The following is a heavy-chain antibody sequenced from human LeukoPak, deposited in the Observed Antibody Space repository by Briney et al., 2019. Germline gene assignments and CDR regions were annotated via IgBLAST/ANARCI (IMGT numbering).Heavy chain of an antibody. J-gene: IGHJ4*02. CDR1: GFTFSSYW. CDR3: AKTDSSGWYWENYFDY. D-gene: IGHD6-19*01. Sequence: GGSLRLSCAASGFTFSSYWMSWVRQAPGKGLEWVSVISGSGGSTYYADSVKGRFTISRDNSKNTLYLQMNSLRAEDTAVYYCAKTDSSGWYWENYFDYWGQGTLVTVSS. CDR2: ISGSGGST. V-gene: IGHV3-23*01.